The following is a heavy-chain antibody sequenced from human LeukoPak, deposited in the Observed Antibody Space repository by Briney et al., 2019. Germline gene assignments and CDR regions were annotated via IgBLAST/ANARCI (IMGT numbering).Heavy chain of an antibody. CDR3: AKDGPYGSGSYNWFDP. Sequence: GGSLRLSCAASGFTFSSYAMSWVRQAPGKGLEWVSAISGSGGSTYYADSAKGRFTISRDNSKNTLYLQMNSLRAEDTAVYYCAKDGPYGSGSYNWFDPWGQGTLVTVSS. V-gene: IGHV3-23*01. CDR1: GFTFSSYA. J-gene: IGHJ5*02. CDR2: ISGSGGST. D-gene: IGHD3-10*01.